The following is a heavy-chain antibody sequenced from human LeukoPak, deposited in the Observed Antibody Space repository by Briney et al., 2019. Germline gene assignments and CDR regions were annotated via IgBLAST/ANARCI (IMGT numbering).Heavy chain of an antibody. CDR3: ARSAGKFHKIDY. J-gene: IGHJ4*02. Sequence: ASVKVSCKASGYTFTSYYMHWVRQAPGQGLDGMGIINHSDGRTSFPHKFQGRVTMTRDTSTSTVYMELSSLRSEDTAVYYCARSAGKFHKIDYWGQGTLVTVSS. V-gene: IGHV1-46*03. CDR1: GYTFTSYY. CDR2: INHSDGRT. D-gene: IGHD6-13*01.